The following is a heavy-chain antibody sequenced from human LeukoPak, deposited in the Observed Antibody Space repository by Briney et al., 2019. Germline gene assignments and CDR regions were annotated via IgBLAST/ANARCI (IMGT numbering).Heavy chain of an antibody. V-gene: IGHV5-51*01. CDR3: ARRSYYDSSGYYPHSAFDI. CDR1: GYSFTGYW. D-gene: IGHD3-22*01. J-gene: IGHJ3*02. Sequence: GESLKISCKGSGYSFTGYWIGWVRQMPGKGLEWMGIIYPGDSDTRYSPSFQGQVTISADKSISTAYLQWSSLKASDTAMYYCARRSYYDSSGYYPHSAFDIWGQGTMVTVSS. CDR2: IYPGDSDT.